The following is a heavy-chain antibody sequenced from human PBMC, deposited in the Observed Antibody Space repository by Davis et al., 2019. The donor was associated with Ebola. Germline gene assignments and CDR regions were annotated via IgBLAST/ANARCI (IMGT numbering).Heavy chain of an antibody. Sequence: PSETLSLTCTVSGGSISSSSYYWGWIRQPPGNGLEWIGSIYYSGSTYYNPSLKSRVTISVDTSKNQFSLKLSSVTAADTAVYYCARDTSSLGYCSSTSCYTGEGFDYWGQGTLVTVSS. J-gene: IGHJ4*02. CDR3: ARDTSSLGYCSSTSCYTGEGFDY. V-gene: IGHV4-39*07. CDR1: GGSISSSSYY. CDR2: IYYSGST. D-gene: IGHD2-2*02.